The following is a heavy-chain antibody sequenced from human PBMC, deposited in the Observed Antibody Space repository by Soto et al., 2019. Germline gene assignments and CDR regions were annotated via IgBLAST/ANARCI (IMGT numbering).Heavy chain of an antibody. Sequence: ASETLSLTCTVSGGSISSSSYYWGWIRQPPGKGQEWIGSIYYSGSTYYNPSLKSRVTISIDTSKNQVYLKLSVVTAADTAVYYCVSLALDLAAGIPAYYCYYMDVWGKGTTVTVSS. J-gene: IGHJ6*03. V-gene: IGHV4-39*01. CDR1: GGSISSSSYY. CDR3: VSLALDLAAGIPAYYCYYMDV. D-gene: IGHD6-13*01. CDR2: IYYSGST.